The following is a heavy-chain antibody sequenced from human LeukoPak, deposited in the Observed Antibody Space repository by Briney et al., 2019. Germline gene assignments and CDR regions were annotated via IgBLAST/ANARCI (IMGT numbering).Heavy chain of an antibody. CDR2: IYYSGST. CDR1: GGSISSYY. V-gene: IGHV4-59*08. J-gene: IGHJ4*02. D-gene: IGHD3-10*01. CDR3: ARHSGLYFDY. Sequence: SETLSLTCTVSGGSISSYYWSWIRQPPGKGLEWIGYIYYSGSTNYNPSLKSRVTISVDMSKNQFSLKLSSVTAADTAVYYCARHSGLYFDYWGQGTLVTVSS.